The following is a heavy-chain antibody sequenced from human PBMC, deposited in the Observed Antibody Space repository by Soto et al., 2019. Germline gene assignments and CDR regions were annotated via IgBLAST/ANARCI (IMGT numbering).Heavy chain of an antibody. CDR1: GGTFSSYA. CDR2: IIPIFGTA. D-gene: IGHD2-2*01. CDR3: ATSSSTSCYQCYYGMDV. V-gene: IGHV1-69*06. Sequence: QVQLVQSGAEVKKPGSSVKVSCKASGGTFSSYAISWVRQAPGQGLEWMGGIIPIFGTANYAQKFQGRVTITADKSTSTAYMELSSLRSEDTAVYYCATSSSTSCYQCYYGMDVWGQGTTVTVSS. J-gene: IGHJ6*02.